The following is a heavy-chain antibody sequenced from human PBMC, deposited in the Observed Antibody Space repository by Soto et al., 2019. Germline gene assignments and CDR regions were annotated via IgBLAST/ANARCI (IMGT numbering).Heavy chain of an antibody. CDR1: GGSISSSNSY. D-gene: IGHD3-3*01. Sequence: QLQLQESGPGLVKPSETLSLTCTVSGGSISSSNSYWGWIRQPPGKGLEWIGSIYYSGSTYYNPSLTSRVTISVDTPKNQLSLKLSSMTATDTAVYYCAKTGFWSGHRVADYWGQGTLVTVSS. CDR2: IYYSGST. J-gene: IGHJ4*02. V-gene: IGHV4-39*01. CDR3: AKTGFWSGHRVADY.